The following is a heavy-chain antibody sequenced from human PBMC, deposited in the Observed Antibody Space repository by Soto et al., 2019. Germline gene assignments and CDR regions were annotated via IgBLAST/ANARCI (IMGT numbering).Heavy chain of an antibody. CDR2: ISYDGSNK. D-gene: IGHD2-15*01. V-gene: IGHV3-30*18. J-gene: IGHJ4*02. CDR3: AKTGLGVAAMY. CDR1: GFTFSSYG. Sequence: QVQLVESGGGVVQPGRSLRLSCAASGFTFSSYGMHWVRQAPGKGLEWVAVISYDGSNKYYADSVKGRFTISRDNSKNTLYLQMNSLRAEDTAVYYCAKTGLGVAAMYWCQGPLVTVSS.